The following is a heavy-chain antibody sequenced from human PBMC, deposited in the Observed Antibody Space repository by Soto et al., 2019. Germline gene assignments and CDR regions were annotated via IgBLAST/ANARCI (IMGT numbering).Heavy chain of an antibody. V-gene: IGHV3-30*03. J-gene: IGHJ4*02. CDR1: GFTFSSYG. CDR2: ISYDGSNK. Sequence: QVQLVESGGGVVQPRGSLRLSCAASGFTFSSYGMHWVRQAPGTGLEWVAVISYDGSNKYYADSVKGRFTISRDNSKNTLYLQMNSLRAEDTAVYYCAPREGYGSGRPTDWGQGTLVTVSS. CDR3: APREGYGSGRPTD. D-gene: IGHD3-10*01.